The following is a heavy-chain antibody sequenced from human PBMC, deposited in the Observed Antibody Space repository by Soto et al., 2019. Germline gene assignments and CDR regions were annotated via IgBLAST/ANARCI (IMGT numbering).Heavy chain of an antibody. V-gene: IGHV3-21*01. Sequence: EVQLVESGGGLVKPGGSLRLSCAASGFTFSSYSMNWVRQAPGKGLEWVSSISTSSTYIYYEDSLKGRFTISRDNAKNLLYLQMNSLKAEDTAVYFCARGYGDYGGDFYYGMAVWGQGTTVTVSS. CDR3: ARGYGDYGGDFYYGMAV. CDR1: GFTFSSYS. D-gene: IGHD4-17*01. J-gene: IGHJ6*02. CDR2: ISTSSTYI.